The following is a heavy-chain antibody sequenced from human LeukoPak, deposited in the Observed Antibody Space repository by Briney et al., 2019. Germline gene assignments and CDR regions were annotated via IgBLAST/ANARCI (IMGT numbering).Heavy chain of an antibody. V-gene: IGHV3-23*01. J-gene: IGHJ4*02. CDR2: ISGGGGST. D-gene: IGHD2-2*02. CDR3: ARGPGAAIPGYFDY. CDR1: GFTFSSYA. Sequence: GGSLRLSCAASGFTFSSYAMSWVRQAPGKGLEWVSTISGGGGSTYYADSVKGRFTISRDNSKNTLYLQMNSLRAEDTAVYYCARGPGAAIPGYFDYWGQGTLVTVSS.